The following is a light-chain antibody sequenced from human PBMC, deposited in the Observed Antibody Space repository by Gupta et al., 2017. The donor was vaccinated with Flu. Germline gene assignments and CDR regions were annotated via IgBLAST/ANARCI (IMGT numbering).Light chain of an antibody. CDR3: HQSSSITGT. CDR2: YAS. V-gene: IGKV6-21*01. J-gene: IGKJ5*01. Sequence: ADFQSVTPKEKVPIRWRASQTSGSYLHWYQQKPGQSPKLLIKYASQSSSGVPARFSGSGSGTEFTLTINAVEAEDVAMYYCHQSSSITGTFGQGTRLEMK. CDR1: QTSGSY.